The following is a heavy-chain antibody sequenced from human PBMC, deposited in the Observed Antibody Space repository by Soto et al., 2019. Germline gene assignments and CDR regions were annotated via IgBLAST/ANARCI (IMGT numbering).Heavy chain of an antibody. D-gene: IGHD6-19*01. J-gene: IGHJ3*02. CDR3: ARAKQWLAGAFDI. CDR1: GFTFSSYN. CDR2: ISSSSSTI. Sequence: EVQLVESGGGLVQPGGSLRLSCAASGFTFSSYNMNWVRQAPAKGLKWVSYISSSSSTIYYADSVKGRFTISRDKAKNSLYLQMNSLRAEDTAVYYCARAKQWLAGAFDIWGQGTMVTVSS. V-gene: IGHV3-48*01.